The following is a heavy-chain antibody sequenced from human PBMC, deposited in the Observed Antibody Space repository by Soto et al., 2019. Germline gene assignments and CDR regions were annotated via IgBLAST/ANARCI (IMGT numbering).Heavy chain of an antibody. D-gene: IGHD6-6*01. V-gene: IGHV1-18*01. CDR1: GYTFTSYG. J-gene: IGHJ3*02. CDR3: ARRGPYSSSALSNAFDI. CDR2: TSVYNGNT. Sequence: VQLVQSGAEVKKPGASVTVSCEASGYTFTSYGISWVRQAPGQGLEWMGWTSVYNGNTNNAQKLQGRVTMTTDTSPNTAYMDRRSLRSDDTAVYYCARRGPYSSSALSNAFDIWGQGTMVTVSS.